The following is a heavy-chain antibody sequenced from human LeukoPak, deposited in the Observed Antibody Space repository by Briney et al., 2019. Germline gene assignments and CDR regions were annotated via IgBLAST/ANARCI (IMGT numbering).Heavy chain of an antibody. V-gene: IGHV3-74*01. J-gene: IGHJ4*02. Sequence: GGSLRLSCAASGFTFSSYWMHWVRHAPGKGQVWVSRINSDGSSTSYADSVKGRFTISRDNAKNTLYLQMNSLRAEDTAVYYCARTYYYGWADYWGQGTLVTVSS. CDR2: INSDGSST. CDR1: GFTFSSYW. D-gene: IGHD3-10*01. CDR3: ARTYYYGWADY.